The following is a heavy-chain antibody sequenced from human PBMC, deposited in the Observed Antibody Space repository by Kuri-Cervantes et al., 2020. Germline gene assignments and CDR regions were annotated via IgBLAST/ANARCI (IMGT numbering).Heavy chain of an antibody. Sequence: SETLSLTCTVSGGSISSSSYYWGWIRQPPGKELEWIGSIYYSGSTYYNPSLKSRVTISVDTSKNQFSLKLSSVTAADTAVYYCARDAQYYGSGSYPHYYMDVWGKGTTVTVSS. CDR2: IYYSGST. CDR1: GGSISSSSYY. CDR3: ARDAQYYGSGSYPHYYMDV. D-gene: IGHD3-10*01. V-gene: IGHV4-39*07. J-gene: IGHJ6*03.